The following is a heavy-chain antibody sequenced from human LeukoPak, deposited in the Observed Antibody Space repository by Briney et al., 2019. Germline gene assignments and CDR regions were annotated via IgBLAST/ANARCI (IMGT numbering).Heavy chain of an antibody. CDR1: GGSISSYY. J-gene: IGHJ3*02. CDR3: ARQNLQPGTTVGVDAFDI. CDR2: IYYSGST. D-gene: IGHD1-1*01. Sequence: SETLSLTCTVSGGSISSYYWSWIRQPPGKGLEWIGYIYYSGSTNYNPSLKSRVTISVDTSKNQFSLKLSSVTAADTAVYYCARQNLQPGTTVGVDAFDIWGQGTMVTVSS. V-gene: IGHV4-59*08.